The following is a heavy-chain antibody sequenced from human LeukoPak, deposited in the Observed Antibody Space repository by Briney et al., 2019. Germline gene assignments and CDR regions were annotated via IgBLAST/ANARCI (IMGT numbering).Heavy chain of an antibody. CDR1: GFTFSSYW. Sequence: GGSLRLSCAASGFTFSSYWMHWVRQAPGKGLVWVSRIYSDGSSTNYADSVKGRFTISRDNAKNTLYLQMNSLRVEDTAVYYCGRDYRNAFDIWGQGTLVTVSS. J-gene: IGHJ3*02. CDR2: IYSDGSST. V-gene: IGHV3-74*01. CDR3: GRDYRNAFDI.